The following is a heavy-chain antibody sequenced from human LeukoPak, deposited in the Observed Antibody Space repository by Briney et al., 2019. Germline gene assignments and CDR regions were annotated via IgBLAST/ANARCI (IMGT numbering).Heavy chain of an antibody. CDR3: ARHYPTNTIFGVAYYYGMDV. D-gene: IGHD3-3*01. CDR2: IYYSGST. CDR1: GGSISSYY. J-gene: IGHJ6*02. Sequence: SETLSLTCTVSGGSISSYYWSWIRQPPGKGLEWIGYIYYSGSTNYNPPLKSRVTISVDTSKNQFSLKLSSVTAADTAVYYCARHYPTNTIFGVAYYYGMDVWGQGTTVTVSS. V-gene: IGHV4-59*08.